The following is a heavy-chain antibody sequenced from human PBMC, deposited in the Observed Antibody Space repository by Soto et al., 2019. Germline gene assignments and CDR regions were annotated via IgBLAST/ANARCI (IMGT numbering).Heavy chain of an antibody. D-gene: IGHD1-7*01. Sequence: SPTLSLTCALSGAGVSSNSAAWNWIRHSPSRGLEWLGRTYYRSKWYNDYAVAVKSRITINPDTSKNQFSLQLNSVTPEDTAVYYCARDIITGTTAVTDYWGQGTLVTVSS. CDR2: TYYRSKWYN. CDR1: GAGVSSNSAA. CDR3: ARDIITGTTAVTDY. J-gene: IGHJ4*02. V-gene: IGHV6-1*01.